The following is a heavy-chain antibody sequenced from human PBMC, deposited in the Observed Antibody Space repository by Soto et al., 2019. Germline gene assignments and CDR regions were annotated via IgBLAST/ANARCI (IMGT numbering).Heavy chain of an antibody. CDR3: ARARRRGSVVGVYYGLDV. CDR1: GASFSGYY. CDR2: ICHVGNT. J-gene: IGHJ6*02. V-gene: IGHV4-34*01. Sequence: SETLSLTCAVYGASFSGYYWSWARQPPGEGLEWIGEICHVGNTYYTPSLKSRVTISMDKPNNQFSLTVTSLTAADTAVYYCARARRRGSVVGVYYGLDVWGQGTRVTVSS. D-gene: IGHD2-8*01.